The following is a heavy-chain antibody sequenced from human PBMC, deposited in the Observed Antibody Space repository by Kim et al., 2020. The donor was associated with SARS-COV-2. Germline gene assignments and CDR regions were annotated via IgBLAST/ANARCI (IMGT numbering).Heavy chain of an antibody. Sequence: GGSLRLSCAASGFTFTDYYMAWIRQTPGKGLEWISYISSSASTEYYANSVRGRFTASRDNSKNSVYLQMDSLGVDDTALYYCARSSGYEITFDLWGQGTMVAVSS. CDR2: ISSSASTE. V-gene: IGHV3-11*04. CDR1: GFTFTDYY. J-gene: IGHJ3*01. D-gene: IGHD5-12*01. CDR3: ARSSGYEITFDL.